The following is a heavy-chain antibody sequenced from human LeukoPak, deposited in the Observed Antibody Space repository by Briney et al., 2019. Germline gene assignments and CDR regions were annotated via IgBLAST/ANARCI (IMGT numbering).Heavy chain of an antibody. Sequence: SETLSLTCTVSGGSISSNSYYWDWIRQPPGKGLEWIGSIYYSGSTYYNPSLKSRVTMSVDTSKNQFSLKLNSVTAADTAVYYCAREWSAFDFWGQGTMVTVSS. D-gene: IGHD2-15*01. V-gene: IGHV4-39*07. CDR2: IYYSGST. J-gene: IGHJ3*01. CDR1: GGSISSNSYY. CDR3: AREWSAFDF.